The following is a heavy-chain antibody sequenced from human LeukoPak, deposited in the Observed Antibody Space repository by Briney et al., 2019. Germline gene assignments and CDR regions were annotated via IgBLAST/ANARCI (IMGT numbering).Heavy chain of an antibody. CDR3: ARRDGSGWVPYYFDY. Sequence: GESLKISCKGSGYSFTSYWIGWVRQMPGKGLEWMGIIYPGDSDTRYSPSFQGQVTISADKSISTAYLQWSSLKASDTAMYYCARRDGSGWVPYYFDYWGQGTLVTVSS. CDR1: GYSFTSYW. CDR2: IYPGDSDT. J-gene: IGHJ4*02. D-gene: IGHD6-19*01. V-gene: IGHV5-51*01.